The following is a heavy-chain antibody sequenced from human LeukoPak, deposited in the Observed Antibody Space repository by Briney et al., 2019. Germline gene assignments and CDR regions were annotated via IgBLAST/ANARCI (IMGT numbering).Heavy chain of an antibody. V-gene: IGHV5-51*01. CDR3: ARPGLGGTYYRDAFDI. CDR1: GYIFKNHW. J-gene: IGHJ3*02. D-gene: IGHD1-26*01. CDR2: IFPGDSDA. Sequence: GESLKISCQGAGYIFKNHWIGWVRQTPERVLEWMAIIFPGDSDARYSPSFQGHVSVSVDKSIDTVYLQLDSLRASDTAIYYCARPGLGGTYYRDAFDIWGQGTMVSVSS.